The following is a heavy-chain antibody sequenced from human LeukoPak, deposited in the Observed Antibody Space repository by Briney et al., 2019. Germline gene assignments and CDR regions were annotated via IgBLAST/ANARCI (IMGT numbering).Heavy chain of an antibody. CDR1: GFNVNSNQ. V-gene: IGHV3-66*01. CDR2: MYSGGST. D-gene: IGHD3-9*01. CDR3: ARDLRETGHRD. Sequence: GGSLRLSCAASGFNVNSNQMSWVRQAPGKGLEWVSVMYSGGSTYYADSVKGRFTISRENSKNTLSLQMNSLRVEDTGVYYCARDLRETGHRDWGQGTLVTVSS. J-gene: IGHJ4*02.